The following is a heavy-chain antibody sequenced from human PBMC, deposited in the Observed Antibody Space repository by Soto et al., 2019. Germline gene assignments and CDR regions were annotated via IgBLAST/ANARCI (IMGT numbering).Heavy chain of an antibody. D-gene: IGHD2-15*01. CDR3: EILKVVVAATG. V-gene: IGHV3-74*01. CDR1: GFSFSSYW. Sequence: PGWSLGLSCAASGFSFSSYWMHWVRQAPGKGLVWVSRINSDGSSTSYADSVKGRFTISRDNAKNTLYLQMNSLRAEDTAVYYCEILKVVVAATGWGQGTLVTVSS. J-gene: IGHJ4*02. CDR2: INSDGSST.